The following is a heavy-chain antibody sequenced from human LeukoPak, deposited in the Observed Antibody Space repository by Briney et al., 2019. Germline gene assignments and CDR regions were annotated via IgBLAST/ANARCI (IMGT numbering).Heavy chain of an antibody. Sequence: PVKVSCKASGFTFTSSAMQWVRQARGQRLEWIGWIVVGSGNTNYAQKFQERVTITRDMSTSTAYMELSSLRSEDTAVYYCAAVVGYCSSTSCPGLDFDYWGQGTLVTVSS. CDR1: GFTFTSSA. CDR2: IVVGSGNT. V-gene: IGHV1-58*02. D-gene: IGHD2-2*01. J-gene: IGHJ4*02. CDR3: AAVVGYCSSTSCPGLDFDY.